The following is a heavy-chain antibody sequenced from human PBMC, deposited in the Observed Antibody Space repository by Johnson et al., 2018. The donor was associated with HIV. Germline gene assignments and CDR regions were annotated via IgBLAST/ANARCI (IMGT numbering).Heavy chain of an antibody. V-gene: IGHV3-7*01. D-gene: IGHD3-3*01. CDR2: IRQDGSEK. Sequence: VQLVESGGGLVQPDGSLRLSCAASGFTFSSYWMSWVRQAPGKGLEWVANIRQDGSEKHYVDSVKGRFTLSRDKAKNSLYLQINSLRAEDTAVYYCARIQYNFWSDPDAFDIWGQGTMVRVSS. CDR1: GFTFSSYW. CDR3: ARIQYNFWSDPDAFDI. J-gene: IGHJ3*02.